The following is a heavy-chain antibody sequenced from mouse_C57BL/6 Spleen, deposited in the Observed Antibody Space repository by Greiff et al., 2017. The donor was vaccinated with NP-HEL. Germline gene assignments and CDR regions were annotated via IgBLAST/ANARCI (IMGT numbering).Heavy chain of an antibody. V-gene: IGHV1-7*01. J-gene: IGHJ2*01. CDR2: INPSSGYT. D-gene: IGHD2-4*01. CDR1: GYTFTSYW. Sequence: VQLVESGAELAKPRASVKLSCKASGYTFTSYWMHWVKQRPGQGLEWIGYINPSSGYTKYNQKFKDKATLTADKSSSTAYMQLSSLTYEDSAVYYCARSAYDYDAVDYWGQGTTLTVSS. CDR3: ARSAYDYDAVDY.